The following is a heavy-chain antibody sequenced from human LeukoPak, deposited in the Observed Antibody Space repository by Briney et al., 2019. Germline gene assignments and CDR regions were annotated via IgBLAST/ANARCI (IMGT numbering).Heavy chain of an antibody. Sequence: GGSLRLSCAASGFTFSSYWMSWVRQAPGKGLEWVANIKQDGSEKYYVDSVKGRFTISRDNAKNSLYLQMNSLRAEDTAVYYCARTTVTTVGHYYYYYGMDVWGQGTTVTVSS. J-gene: IGHJ6*02. CDR1: GFTFSSYW. V-gene: IGHV3-7*03. CDR3: ARTTVTTVGHYYYYYGMDV. CDR2: IKQDGSEK. D-gene: IGHD4-11*01.